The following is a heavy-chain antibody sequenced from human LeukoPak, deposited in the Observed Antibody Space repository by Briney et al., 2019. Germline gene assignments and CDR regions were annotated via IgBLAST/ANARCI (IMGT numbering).Heavy chain of an antibody. D-gene: IGHD6-13*01. V-gene: IGHV1-46*01. Sequence: ATVKVSCKTSGYIFMSYYMHWVRQAPGQGLEWMGIINPVGGRTTYAQKFQGRVTMSSDTSTSTVLMELSSLRSEDTAVYYCARQQYSSFDYWGQGTLVTLSS. CDR3: ARQQYSSFDY. J-gene: IGHJ4*02. CDR2: INPVGGRT. CDR1: GYIFMSYY.